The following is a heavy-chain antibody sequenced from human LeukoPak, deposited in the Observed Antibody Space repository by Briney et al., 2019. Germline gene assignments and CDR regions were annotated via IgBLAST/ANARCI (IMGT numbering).Heavy chain of an antibody. CDR1: GFTFSSYE. D-gene: IGHD5-18*01. V-gene: IGHV3-48*03. Sequence: QTGGSLRLSCAASGFTFSSYEMNWVRQAPGKGLEWVSYISSSGSTIYYADSVKGRFTISRDNAKNSLYLQMNSLRAEDTAVYYCAREGYQSYGMDVWGQGTTVTVSS. J-gene: IGHJ6*02. CDR2: ISSSGSTI. CDR3: AREGYQSYGMDV.